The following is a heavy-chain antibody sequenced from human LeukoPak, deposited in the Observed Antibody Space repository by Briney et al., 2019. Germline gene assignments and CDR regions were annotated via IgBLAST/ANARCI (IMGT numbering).Heavy chain of an antibody. CDR1: GFTFRSYA. V-gene: IGHV3-23*01. J-gene: IGHJ4*02. D-gene: IGHD3-16*01. CDR2: ISGSGGST. Sequence: GGSLRLSXAASGFTFRSYAMSWIRQAPGKGLEWVSAISGSGGSTYYADSVKGRFTISRYNSRDTLYLQMNSLRAEDTAVYYCAKGYYDYVWGSYYFDYWGQGTLVTVSS. CDR3: AKGYYDYVWGSYYFDY.